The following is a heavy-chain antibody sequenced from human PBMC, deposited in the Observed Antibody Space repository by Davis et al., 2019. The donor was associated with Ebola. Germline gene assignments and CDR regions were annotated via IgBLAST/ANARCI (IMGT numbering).Heavy chain of an antibody. V-gene: IGHV3-53*01. CDR3: ARASGGDWGTFWY. Sequence: GGSLRLSCAASGFTVSSDYLSWVRQAPGKGLEWVSVIYSGGSTYYADSVKGRITISRENSKNTLYLQMNSLRAEDTDVYYCARASGGDWGTFWYWGQGTLVTVSS. J-gene: IGHJ4*02. CDR2: IYSGGST. CDR1: GFTVSSDY. D-gene: IGHD2-21*02.